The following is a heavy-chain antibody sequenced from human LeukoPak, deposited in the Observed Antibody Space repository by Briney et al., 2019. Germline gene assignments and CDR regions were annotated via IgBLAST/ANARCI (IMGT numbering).Heavy chain of an antibody. CDR1: GFTFSSYS. Sequence: GGSLRLSCAASGFTFSSYSMNWVRQAPGKGLEWVSYITSSSGSINYADSVKGRFTISRDNAKNSLYLQMNSLRAEDTAVYYCARDDTYYYDSSGYRPFDYWGQGTLVTVSS. J-gene: IGHJ4*02. CDR2: ITSSSGSI. V-gene: IGHV3-48*04. D-gene: IGHD3-22*01. CDR3: ARDDTYYYDSSGYRPFDY.